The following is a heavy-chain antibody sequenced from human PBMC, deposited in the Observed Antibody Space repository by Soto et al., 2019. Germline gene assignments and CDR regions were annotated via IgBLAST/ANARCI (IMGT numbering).Heavy chain of an antibody. CDR1: GYTFTSYD. J-gene: IGHJ5*02. Sequence: ASVKVSCKASGYTFTSYDINWVRQATGQGLEWMGWMKPNSDSTGYAQKFQGRVTMTRNTSISTAYMELSSLRSEDTAVYYCARDRGVKDDILTGNLLGQSWFDPWGQGTLVTVSS. CDR3: ARDRGVKDDILTGNLLGQSWFDP. D-gene: IGHD3-9*01. V-gene: IGHV1-8*01. CDR2: MKPNSDST.